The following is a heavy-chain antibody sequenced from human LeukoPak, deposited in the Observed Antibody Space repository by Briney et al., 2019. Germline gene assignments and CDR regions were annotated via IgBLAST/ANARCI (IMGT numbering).Heavy chain of an antibody. Sequence: PSETLSLTCTVSGGSISSSSYYWGWIRQPPGKGLEWIGSIYYSGSTYYNPSLKSRVTVSVDTSKNQFSLKLSSVTAADTAVYYCARDRVTMVRGVTLYYFDYWGQGTLVTVSS. CDR2: IYYSGST. J-gene: IGHJ4*02. D-gene: IGHD3-10*01. V-gene: IGHV4-39*07. CDR1: GGSISSSSYY. CDR3: ARDRVTMVRGVTLYYFDY.